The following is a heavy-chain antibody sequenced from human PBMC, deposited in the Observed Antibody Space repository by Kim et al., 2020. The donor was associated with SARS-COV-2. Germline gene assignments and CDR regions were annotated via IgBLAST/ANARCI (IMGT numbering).Heavy chain of an antibody. J-gene: IGHJ4*02. Sequence: SLKSRVTIAVDTSKNQCALKLSSVTAADTAVYYCARGGAHRFGKLYYFDYWGQGTLVTVSS. V-gene: IGHV4-34*01. CDR3: ARGGAHRFGKLYYFDY. D-gene: IGHD3-10*01.